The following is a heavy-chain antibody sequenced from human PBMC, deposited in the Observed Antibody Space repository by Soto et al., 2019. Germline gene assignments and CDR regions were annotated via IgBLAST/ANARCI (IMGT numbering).Heavy chain of an antibody. CDR2: IKQDGSEK. D-gene: IGHD4-17*01. V-gene: IGHV3-7*01. J-gene: IGHJ4*02. CDR3: ARDGYGDYAQGFDY. CDR1: GFTFSSYW. Sequence: GGSLRLSCAASGFTFSSYWMSWVRQAPGKGLEWVANIKQDGSEKYYVDSVKGRFTISRDNAKNSLYLQMNSLRAEDTAVYYCARDGYGDYAQGFDYWGQGTLVTVSS.